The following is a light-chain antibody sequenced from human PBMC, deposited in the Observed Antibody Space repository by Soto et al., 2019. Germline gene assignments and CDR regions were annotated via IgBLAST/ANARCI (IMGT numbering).Light chain of an antibody. CDR1: QSVSSSF. CDR2: GAS. CDR3: HQHGGSPET. J-gene: IGKJ1*01. Sequence: EIVLTQSPGTLSLSPGEGATLSCRASQSVSSSFLAWYQQKPGQAPRLLIFGASSRATGIPDRFIGSGSGTEFILTISRLEPDDFAIYHCHQHGGSPETFGQGTKVDIK. V-gene: IGKV3-20*01.